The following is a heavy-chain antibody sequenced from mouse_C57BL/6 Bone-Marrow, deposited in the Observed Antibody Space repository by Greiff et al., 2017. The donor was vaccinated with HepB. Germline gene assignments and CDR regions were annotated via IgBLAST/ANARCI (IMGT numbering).Heavy chain of an antibody. D-gene: IGHD2-2*01. Sequence: DVQLVESEGGLVQPGSSMKLSCTASGFTFSDYYMAWVRQVPEKGLEWVANINYDGSSTYYLDSLKSRFIISRDNAKNILYLQMSSLKSEDTATYYCARGGYLWYFDVWGTGTTVTVSS. CDR3: ARGGYLWYFDV. CDR1: GFTFSDYY. J-gene: IGHJ1*03. V-gene: IGHV5-16*01. CDR2: INYDGSST.